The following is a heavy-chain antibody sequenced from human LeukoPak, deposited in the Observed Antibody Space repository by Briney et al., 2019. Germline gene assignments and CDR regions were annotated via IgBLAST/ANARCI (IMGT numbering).Heavy chain of an antibody. CDR3: ARSGESIAARRLGGFDY. J-gene: IGHJ4*02. CDR1: GGTFSSYA. CDR2: IIPILGIA. Sequence: EASVKVSCKASGGTFSSYAISWVRQAPGQGLEWMGRIIPILGIANYAQKLQGRVTMTTDTSTSTAYMELRSLRSDDTAVYYCARSGESIAARRLGGFDYWGQGTLVTVSS. V-gene: IGHV1-69*04. D-gene: IGHD6-6*01.